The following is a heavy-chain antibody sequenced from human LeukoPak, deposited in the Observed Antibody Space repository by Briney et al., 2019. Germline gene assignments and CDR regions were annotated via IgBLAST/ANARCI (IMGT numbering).Heavy chain of an antibody. CDR3: AKDGSSSGENFDF. CDR1: GFTFSNAW. Sequence: GGSLRLSCAASGFTFSNAWMSWVRQAPGKGLEWVGRIKSKTDGGTTDYAAPVKGRFTISRDNSKNTVYLQMNSLRPEDTAVYFCAKDGSSSGENFDFWGQGTLVTVSS. CDR2: IKSKTDGGTT. J-gene: IGHJ4*02. V-gene: IGHV3-15*01. D-gene: IGHD2-15*01.